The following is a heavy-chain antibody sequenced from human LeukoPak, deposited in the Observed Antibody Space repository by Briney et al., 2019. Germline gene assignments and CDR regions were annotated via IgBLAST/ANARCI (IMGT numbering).Heavy chain of an antibody. CDR3: ARDQGDDGMAY. V-gene: IGHV3-23*01. CDR2: ISGSGGST. CDR1: GFTFSSYA. Sequence: GGSLRLSCAASGFTFSSYAMSWVRQAPGKGLEWVSAISGSGGSTYYADSVKGRFTISRDNSKNTLYLQMNSLRAEDTAVYYCARDQGDDGMAYWGQGTLVTVSS. D-gene: IGHD3-16*01. J-gene: IGHJ4*02.